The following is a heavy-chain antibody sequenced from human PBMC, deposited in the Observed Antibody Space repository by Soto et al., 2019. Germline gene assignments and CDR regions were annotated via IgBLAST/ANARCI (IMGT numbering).Heavy chain of an antibody. V-gene: IGHV5-51*01. CDR1: GYSFTSCW. CDR2: IYPGDSDT. CDR3: ARPHIAVADPVGWFDP. J-gene: IGHJ5*02. Sequence: PGESLKISCQGSGYSFTSCWIGWVRQMPGKGLEWMGIIYPGDSDTRYSPSFQGQVTISADKSISTAYLQWSSLKASDTAMYYCARPHIAVADPVGWFDPWGQGTLVTVSS. D-gene: IGHD6-19*01.